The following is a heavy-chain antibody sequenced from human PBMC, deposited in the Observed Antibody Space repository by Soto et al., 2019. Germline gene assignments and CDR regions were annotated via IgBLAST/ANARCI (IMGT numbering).Heavy chain of an antibody. CDR1: GYSFTSYW. V-gene: IGHV5-10-1*01. CDR3: ASTSSSSLPGFDY. Sequence: PGESLKISCNGSGYSFTSYWISWVRQMPGKGLEWMGRIDPSDSYTNYSPSFQGHVTISADKSISTAYLQWSSLKASDTAMYYCASTSSSSLPGFDYWGQGTLVTVSS. CDR2: IDPSDSYT. J-gene: IGHJ4*02. D-gene: IGHD6-6*01.